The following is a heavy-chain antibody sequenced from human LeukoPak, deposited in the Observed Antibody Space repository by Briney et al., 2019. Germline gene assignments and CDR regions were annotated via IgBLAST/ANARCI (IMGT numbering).Heavy chain of an antibody. CDR3: TTDLPLDTVTTDY. CDR1: GFTFSNAW. J-gene: IGHJ4*02. D-gene: IGHD4-17*01. Sequence: GGSLRLSCAASGFTFSNAWMSWVRQAPGKGLEWVGRIKSKTDGGTTDYAAPVKGRFTISRDDSKNTLYLQMNSLKTEDTAVYYCTTDLPLDTVTTDYWGQGTLVTVSS. V-gene: IGHV3-15*01. CDR2: IKSKTDGGTT.